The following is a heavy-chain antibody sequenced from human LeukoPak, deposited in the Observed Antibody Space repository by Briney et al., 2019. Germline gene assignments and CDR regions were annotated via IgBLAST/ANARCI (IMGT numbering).Heavy chain of an antibody. CDR1: GYTFTGYY. CDR2: INPNSGGT. CDR3: ARDGGDCSSTSCYIALDP. J-gene: IGHJ5*02. D-gene: IGHD2-2*02. V-gene: IGHV1-2*02. Sequence: GASVKVSCKASGYTFTGYYMHWVRQAPGQGLEWMGWINPNSGGTNYAQKFQGRVTMTRDTSISTAYMELSRLRSDDTAVYYCARDGGDCSSTSCYIALDPWGQGTLVTVSS.